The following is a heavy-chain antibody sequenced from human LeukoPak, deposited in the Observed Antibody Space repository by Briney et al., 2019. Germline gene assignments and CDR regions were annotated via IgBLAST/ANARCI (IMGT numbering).Heavy chain of an antibody. CDR1: GFAFSSYG. D-gene: IGHD3-22*01. CDR3: ARGTTLYDSSGDDFDY. Sequence: PGRSLRLSCAASGFAFSSYGMHWVRQAPGKGLEWVAVIWCDGSNKYYADSVKGRFTISRDNSKNTLYLQMNSLRAEDTAVYYCARGTTLYDSSGDDFDYWGQGTLVTVSS. CDR2: IWCDGSNK. V-gene: IGHV3-33*01. J-gene: IGHJ4*02.